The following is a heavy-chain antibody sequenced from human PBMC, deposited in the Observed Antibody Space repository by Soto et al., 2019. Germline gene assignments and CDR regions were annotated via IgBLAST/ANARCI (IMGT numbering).Heavy chain of an antibody. Sequence: TSETLSLTCAVSGGSISSGGYSWSWLRQPPGKGLEWIGYIYHSGSTYYNPSLKSRVTISVDRSKNQFSLKLSSVTAADTAVYYCASVRYFNWFDPWGQGTLVTVSS. J-gene: IGHJ5*02. CDR2: IYHSGST. V-gene: IGHV4-30-2*01. CDR3: ASVRYFNWFDP. D-gene: IGHD3-9*01. CDR1: GGSISSGGYS.